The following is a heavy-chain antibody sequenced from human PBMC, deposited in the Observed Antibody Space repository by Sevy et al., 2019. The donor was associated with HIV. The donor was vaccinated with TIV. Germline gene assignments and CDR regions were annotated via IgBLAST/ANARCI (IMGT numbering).Heavy chain of an antibody. CDR2: IYPGNSDT. D-gene: IGHD1-26*01. Sequence: GESLKISCQGSGYRFSNNWVAWVRQKPGKGLEWMGMIYPGNSDTRYSPSFQGQVIISADKSISTAYVQWRSLKASDTAMYYCVSGAHLPLDGFNFWGQGTMVTVS. V-gene: IGHV5-51*01. J-gene: IGHJ3*01. CDR3: VSGAHLPLDGFNF. CDR1: GYRFSNNW.